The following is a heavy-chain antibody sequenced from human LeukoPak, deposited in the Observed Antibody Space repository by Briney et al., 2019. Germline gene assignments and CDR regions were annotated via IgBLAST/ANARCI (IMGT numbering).Heavy chain of an antibody. D-gene: IGHD6-19*01. CDR1: GYTFTTYD. V-gene: IGHV1-8*01. J-gene: IGHJ6*02. CDR2: MNPNSGNT. Sequence: GASVKVSCKASGYTFTTYDINWLRQASGQGLGWMGWMNPNSGNTGYAQKFQGRVTMTRNTSISTAYMELSSLRSEDTAVYFCARGITVSGYYFYGMDVWGQGTTVTVSS. CDR3: ARGITVSGYYFYGMDV.